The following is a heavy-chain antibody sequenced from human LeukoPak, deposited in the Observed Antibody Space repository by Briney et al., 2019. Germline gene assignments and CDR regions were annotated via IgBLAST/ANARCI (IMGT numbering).Heavy chain of an antibody. CDR3: ASNYSSYFQH. CDR2: IYYSGST. CDR1: GGSISSYY. J-gene: IGHJ1*01. D-gene: IGHD4-11*01. V-gene: IGHV4-59*01. Sequence: SETLSLTCTVSGGSISSYYWSWIRQPPGKGLEWIGYIYYSGSTNYNPSLKSRVTISVDTSKNQFSLKLSSVTAADTAVYYCASNYSSYFQHWGQGTLVTVSS.